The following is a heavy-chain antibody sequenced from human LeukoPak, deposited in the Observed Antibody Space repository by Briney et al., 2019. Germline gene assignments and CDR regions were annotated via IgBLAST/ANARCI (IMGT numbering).Heavy chain of an antibody. CDR3: ARGRAIIRYGSGSYYLFDY. V-gene: IGHV4-31*03. CDR2: IYYSGST. CDR1: GGSISSGGYY. D-gene: IGHD3-10*01. Sequence: SETLSLTCTVSGGSISSGGYYWSWIRQHPGKGLEWIGYIYYSGSTYYNPSLKSRVTISVDTSKNQFSLKLSSVTAADTAVYYCARGRAIIRYGSGSYYLFDYWGQGTLVTVSS. J-gene: IGHJ4*02.